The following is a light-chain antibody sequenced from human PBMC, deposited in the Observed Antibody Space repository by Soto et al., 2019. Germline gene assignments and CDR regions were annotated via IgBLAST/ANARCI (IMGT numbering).Light chain of an antibody. Sequence: QTVVTQEPSFSVSPGGTVTLTCGLTSGSVSTSYYPSWYQQTPGQAPRTLIYSTITRSSGVPDRFSGSILGNKAALTITGAQADDESDYYCVLYMGNGIWVFGGGTKLTVL. CDR1: SGSVSTSYY. J-gene: IGLJ3*02. V-gene: IGLV8-61*01. CDR2: STI. CDR3: VLYMGNGIWV.